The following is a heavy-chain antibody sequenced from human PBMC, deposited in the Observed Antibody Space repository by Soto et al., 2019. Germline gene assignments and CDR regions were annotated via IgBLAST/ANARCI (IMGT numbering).Heavy chain of an antibody. CDR2: IDGSGGIT. CDR3: ATDSTNTVIASNWFDL. CDR1: GFTFGTTD. V-gene: IGHV3-23*01. Sequence: PGGSLRLSCAASGFTFGTTDMSWVRQAPGEGLEWVSTIDGSGGITYYADSVKGRFTISRDNSNNTLYLQMNSLRAEDTAVYHCATDSTNTVIASNWFDLWGQGTLVTVYS. J-gene: IGHJ5*02. D-gene: IGHD4-4*01.